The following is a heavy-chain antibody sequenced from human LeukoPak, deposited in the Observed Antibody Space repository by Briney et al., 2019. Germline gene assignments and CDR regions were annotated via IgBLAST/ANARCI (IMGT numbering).Heavy chain of an antibody. CDR3: ARDLRYCSGGSRYSRWFDP. Sequence: PSQTLSLTCTVSGGSISSGSYYWSWIRQPAGKGLEWIGRIYTSGSTNYNPSLKSRVTISVDTSKNQFSLKLSSVTAADTAVYYCARDLRYCSGGSRYSRWFDPWGQGTLVTVSS. CDR1: GGSISSGSYY. D-gene: IGHD2-15*01. J-gene: IGHJ5*02. V-gene: IGHV4-61*02. CDR2: IYTSGST.